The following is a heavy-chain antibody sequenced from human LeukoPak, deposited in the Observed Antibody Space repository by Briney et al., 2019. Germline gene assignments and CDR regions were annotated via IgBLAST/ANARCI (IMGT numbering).Heavy chain of an antibody. J-gene: IGHJ4*02. Sequence: GGSLRLSCAPSGFPFCRYSMNWVRQAPEGGGEGGSYNSRSSSNIYYADCVKGRFTISRDKAKNSLYQQMNSLRAEDTAVYYCARARPKETVNDYWGQGTLGTVSS. CDR2: NSRSSSNI. CDR1: GFPFCRYS. D-gene: IGHD2-21*02. CDR3: ARARPKETVNDY. V-gene: IGHV3-48*01.